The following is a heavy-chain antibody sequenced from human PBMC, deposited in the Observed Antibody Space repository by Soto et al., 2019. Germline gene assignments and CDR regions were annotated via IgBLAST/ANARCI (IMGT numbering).Heavy chain of an antibody. Sequence: PGGSLRLSCAASGFTFSNAWMSWVRQAPGKGLEWVGRIKSKTDGGTTDYAAPVKGRFTISRDDSKNTLYLQMNSLKTEDTAVYYCTTAIFLDSENRYYYYYMDVWGKGTTVTVSS. J-gene: IGHJ6*03. V-gene: IGHV3-15*01. CDR3: TTAIFLDSENRYYYYYMDV. D-gene: IGHD3-3*01. CDR2: IKSKTDGGTT. CDR1: GFTFSNAW.